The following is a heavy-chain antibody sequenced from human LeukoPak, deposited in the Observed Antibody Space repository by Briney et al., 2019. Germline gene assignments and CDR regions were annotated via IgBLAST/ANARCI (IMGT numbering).Heavy chain of an antibody. Sequence: PGGSLRLSCTASRFTFSSYSMNWVRQAPGKGLEWVSYISSDSSTIYYADSVKGRFTISRDNSKNSLYLQMNSLRTEDTALYYCAKERRTGGYCSSTSCPYFDYWGQGTLVTVSS. V-gene: IGHV3-48*04. D-gene: IGHD2-2*01. CDR2: ISSDSSTI. CDR3: AKERRTGGYCSSTSCPYFDY. J-gene: IGHJ4*02. CDR1: RFTFSSYS.